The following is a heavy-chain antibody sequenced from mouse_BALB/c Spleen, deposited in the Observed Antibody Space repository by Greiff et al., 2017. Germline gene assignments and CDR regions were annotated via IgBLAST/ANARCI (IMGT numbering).Heavy chain of an antibody. J-gene: IGHJ2*01. CDR1: GFTFSSYG. Sequence: DVQLVESGGGLVQPGGSLKLSCAASGFTFSSYGMSWVRQTPDKRLELVATINSNGGSTYYPDSVKGRFTISRDNAKNTLYLQMSSLKSEDTAMYYCARDGIDYWGQGTTLTVSS. CDR2: INSNGGST. V-gene: IGHV5-6-3*01. CDR3: ARDGIDY.